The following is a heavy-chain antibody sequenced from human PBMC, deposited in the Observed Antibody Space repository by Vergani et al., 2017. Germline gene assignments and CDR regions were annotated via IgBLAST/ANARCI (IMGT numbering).Heavy chain of an antibody. V-gene: IGHV4-34*01. CDR3: ARPGRFLRLFDP. CDR2: INHSGST. J-gene: IGHJ5*02. D-gene: IGHD3-3*01. Sequence: QVQLQQWGAGLLKPSETLSLTCAVYGGSFSGYYWSWIRQPPGKGLEWIGEINHSGSTNYNPSLKSRVTISVDTYKNQLSRKLSSVTATDTAVYYCARPGRFLRLFDPWGQGTLVTVSS. CDR1: GGSFSGYY.